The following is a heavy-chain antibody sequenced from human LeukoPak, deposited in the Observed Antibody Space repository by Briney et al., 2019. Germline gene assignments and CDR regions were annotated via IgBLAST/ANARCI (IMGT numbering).Heavy chain of an antibody. CDR1: GFTFSSYA. V-gene: IGHV3-23*01. D-gene: IGHD2-2*02. Sequence: GGSLRLSCAASGFTFSSYAMSWVRQAPGKGLVWVSTISGSGGSTYYADSVMGRFTISGDNSKNTLYLQMNSLRAEDTAVYYCAKGNTGGYTNAFDIWGQGTMVTVSS. J-gene: IGHJ3*02. CDR3: AKGNTGGYTNAFDI. CDR2: ISGSGGST.